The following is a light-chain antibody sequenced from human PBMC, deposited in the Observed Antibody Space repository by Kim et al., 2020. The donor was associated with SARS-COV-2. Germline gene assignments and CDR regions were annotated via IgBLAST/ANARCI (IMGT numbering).Light chain of an antibody. J-gene: IGKJ2*01. Sequence: DDRSTSPSLASQAINNYFAWSQQKPGKPPKLLIYVASTLPSGLPPRFRGSGSGTDFTLTISSLQPEDFATYYCQQLKTYPQTFGQGTKLEI. CDR2: VAS. CDR1: QAINNY. CDR3: QQLKTYPQT. V-gene: IGKV1-9*01.